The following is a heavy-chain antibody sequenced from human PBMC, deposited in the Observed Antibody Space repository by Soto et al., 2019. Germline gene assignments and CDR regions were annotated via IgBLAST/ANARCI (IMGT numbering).Heavy chain of an antibody. CDR1: GFTFNRYA. CDR2: IIDDGGRA. J-gene: IGHJ4*02. D-gene: IGHD6-19*01. Sequence: GGSLRLSCSASGFTFNRYAMSWVRQAPGKGLEWVSAIIDDGGRAYYADSVKGRFTISRDNFKNTLSLKMNSLRAEDTAVYYCAKDKMEQWLVGGYFDYWGQGTQVTVSS. CDR3: AKDKMEQWLVGGYFDY. V-gene: IGHV3-23*01.